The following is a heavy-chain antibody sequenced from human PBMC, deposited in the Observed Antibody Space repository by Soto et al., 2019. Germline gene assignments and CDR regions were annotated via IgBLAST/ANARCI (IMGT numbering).Heavy chain of an antibody. CDR3: EVTTGY. CDR2: VSPDNGNA. CDR1: GYTFTESD. D-gene: IGHD2-21*02. J-gene: IGHJ4*02. Sequence: QVQVVQSRAEVKKPGASVKVSCKTSGYTFTESDINWVRQAPGQGLEWMGWVSPDNGNAGYSQHFQGRVTLTSDTSIITAYMELSSLTSEDTAVYYCEVTTGYWGQGTMVTVSS. V-gene: IGHV1-8*01.